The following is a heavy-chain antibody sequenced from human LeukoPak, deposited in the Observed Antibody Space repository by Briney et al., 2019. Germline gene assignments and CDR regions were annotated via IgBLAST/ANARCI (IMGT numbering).Heavy chain of an antibody. CDR1: GYTFTSYG. Sequence: ASVKVSCKASGYTFTSYGISWVRQAPGQGLEWMGWISTYNGNTNYAQKVQGRVTMTTDTSTSTGYMELRSLGSDDTAVYYCARAYSSGRYGELDYWGQGTLVTVSS. CDR3: ARAYSSGRYGELDY. V-gene: IGHV1-18*01. D-gene: IGHD6-19*01. CDR2: ISTYNGNT. J-gene: IGHJ4*02.